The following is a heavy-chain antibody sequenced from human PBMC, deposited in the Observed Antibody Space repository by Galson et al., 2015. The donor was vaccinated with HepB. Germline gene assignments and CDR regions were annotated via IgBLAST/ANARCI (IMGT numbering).Heavy chain of an antibody. Sequence: SCKASGGTFSSYAISWVRQAPGQGLEWMGGIIPIFGTANYAQKFQGRVTITADESTSTAYMELSSLRSEDTAVYYCARDPPYDSSGYRTQYFQHWGQGTLVTVSS. V-gene: IGHV1-69*01. CDR3: ARDPPYDSSGYRTQYFQH. CDR1: GGTFSSYA. D-gene: IGHD3-22*01. J-gene: IGHJ1*01. CDR2: IIPIFGTA.